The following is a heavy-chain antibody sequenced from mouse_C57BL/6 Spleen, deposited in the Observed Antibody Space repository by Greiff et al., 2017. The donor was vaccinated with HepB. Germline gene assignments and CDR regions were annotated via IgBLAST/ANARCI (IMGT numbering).Heavy chain of an antibody. J-gene: IGHJ4*01. Sequence: VQLQQSGPELVKPGASVKMSCKASGYTFTDYNMHWVKQSHGKSLEWIGYINPNNGGTSYNQKFKGKATLTVNKSSSTAYMELRSLTSEDSAVYYCASSSNSLYYYAMDYWGQGTSVTVSS. D-gene: IGHD2-5*01. CDR3: ASSSNSLYYYAMDY. V-gene: IGHV1-22*01. CDR1: GYTFTDYN. CDR2: INPNNGGT.